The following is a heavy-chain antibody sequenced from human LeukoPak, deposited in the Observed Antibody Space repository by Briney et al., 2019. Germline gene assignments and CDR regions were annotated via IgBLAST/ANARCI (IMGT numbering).Heavy chain of an antibody. CDR2: IYYSGST. CDR1: GGSISSSSYY. CDR3: ARSPYSSGWYADY. V-gene: IGHV4-39*01. J-gene: IGHJ4*02. Sequence: SETLSLSCTVSGGSISSSSYYWGLIRQPPGKGLEWIGSIYYSGSTYYNPSLKSRVTISVDTSKNQFSLKLSSVTAADTAVYYCARSPYSSGWYADYWGQGTLVTVSS. D-gene: IGHD6-19*01.